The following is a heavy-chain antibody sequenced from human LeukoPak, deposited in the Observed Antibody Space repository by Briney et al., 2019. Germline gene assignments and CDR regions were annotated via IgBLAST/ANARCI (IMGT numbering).Heavy chain of an antibody. CDR3: ARGRWSATTASYYLDF. Sequence: EASVKVSCKASEYTFTDYAIKWVRQAPGQRLEWMGWINAGNGNTRYSQRFQGRVTITRDTSASTAYMELSSLTSEDTAVYYCARGRWSATTASYYLDFWGQGTLVTVSS. CDR1: EYTFTDYA. CDR2: INAGNGNT. V-gene: IGHV1-3*01. J-gene: IGHJ4*02. D-gene: IGHD5-24*01.